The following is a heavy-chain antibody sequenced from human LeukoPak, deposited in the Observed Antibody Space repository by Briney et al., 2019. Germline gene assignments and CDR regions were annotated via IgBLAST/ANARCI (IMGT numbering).Heavy chain of an antibody. CDR2: IQASGDT. D-gene: IGHD1-1*01. Sequence: SETLSLTCTVSGDSISGYYWSWIRQPPGQGLEWIAYIQASGDTSFNPALKSRVTVSMDTSRNEFSLNLRSVAAADTAVYYCARLVRDWNDHFDYWGQGTLVTVSS. CDR1: GDSISGYY. V-gene: IGHV4-4*09. CDR3: ARLVRDWNDHFDY. J-gene: IGHJ4*02.